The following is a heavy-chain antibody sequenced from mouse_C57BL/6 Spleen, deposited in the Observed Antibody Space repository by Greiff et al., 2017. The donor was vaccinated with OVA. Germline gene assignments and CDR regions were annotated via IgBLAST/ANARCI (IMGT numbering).Heavy chain of an antibody. CDR2: ISGGGGNT. V-gene: IGHV5-9*01. J-gene: IGHJ3*01. D-gene: IGHD3-2*02. Sequence: EVQGVESGGGLVKPGGSLKLSCAASGFTFSSYTMSWVRQTPEKRLEWVATISGGGGNTYYPDSVKGRFTISRDNAKNTLYLQMSSLRSEDTALYYCARHEAAQAPFAYWGQGTLVTVSA. CDR1: GFTFSSYT. CDR3: ARHEAAQAPFAY.